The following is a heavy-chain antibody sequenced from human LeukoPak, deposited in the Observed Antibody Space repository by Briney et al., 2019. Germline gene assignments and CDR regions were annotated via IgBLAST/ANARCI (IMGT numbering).Heavy chain of an antibody. V-gene: IGHV1-46*01. CDR1: GYTFTSYY. CDR3: ASQLSYSSSWYSFDY. J-gene: IGHJ4*02. D-gene: IGHD6-13*01. Sequence: ASVTVSCKASGYTFTSYYMHWVRQAPGQGLEWMGIINPSGGSTSYAQKFQGRVTMTRDTSTSTVYMELSSLRSEDTAVYYCASQLSYSSSWYSFDYWGQGTLVTVSS. CDR2: INPSGGST.